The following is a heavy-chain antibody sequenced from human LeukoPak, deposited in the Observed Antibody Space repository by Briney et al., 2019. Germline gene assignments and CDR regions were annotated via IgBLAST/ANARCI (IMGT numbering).Heavy chain of an antibody. Sequence: SVKVSCKASGGTFSSYAISWVRQAPGQGLEWMGGIIPIFGTANYAQKFQGRVTITADESTSTAYMELSSLRSEDTAVYYCARDAPPEYGGNTHPPPFDYWGQGTLVTVSS. CDR3: ARDAPPEYGGNTHPPPFDY. D-gene: IGHD4-23*01. V-gene: IGHV1-69*13. CDR2: IIPIFGTA. CDR1: GGTFSSYA. J-gene: IGHJ4*02.